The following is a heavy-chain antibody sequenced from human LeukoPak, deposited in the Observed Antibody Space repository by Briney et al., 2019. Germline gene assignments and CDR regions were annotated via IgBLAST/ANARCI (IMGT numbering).Heavy chain of an antibody. CDR3: ARQYSSGWPFDY. CDR2: IWYDASNK. J-gene: IGHJ4*02. D-gene: IGHD6-19*01. CDR1: GISFRSYG. Sequence: GGSLRLSCAASGISFRSYGMHWVRQHPGKGLEWVTFIWYDASNKYYAESVKGRFTISRDNSRNTVFLQMNSLRAEDTAVYYCARQYSSGWPFDYWGQGTLVTVSS. V-gene: IGHV3-33*01.